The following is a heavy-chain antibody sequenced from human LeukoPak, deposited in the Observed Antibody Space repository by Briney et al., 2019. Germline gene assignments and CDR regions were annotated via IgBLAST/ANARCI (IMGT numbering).Heavy chain of an antibody. V-gene: IGHV3-33*01. D-gene: IGHD4/OR15-4a*01. CDR3: ARDANYYFDY. Sequence: GGSLRLSCAASGFTFSSYGMHWVRQAPAKGLEWVALIWNDGGSKYYGDSVKGRFTISRDNSNNTLYLHMNSMSADDTAVYYCARDANYYFDYWGQGTLVTVSS. CDR1: GFTFSSYG. CDR2: IWNDGGSK. J-gene: IGHJ4*02.